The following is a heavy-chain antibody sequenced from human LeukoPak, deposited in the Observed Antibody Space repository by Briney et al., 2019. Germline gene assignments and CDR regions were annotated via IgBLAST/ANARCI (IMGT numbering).Heavy chain of an antibody. CDR1: GFIFSSYI. D-gene: IGHD3-10*01. Sequence: GGSLRLSCAASGFIFSSYIMNWVRQAPGKGLEWVSSISSSSSYIYYADSVKGRFTISRDNAKNSLYLQMNSLRAEDTAVYYCARDDYYGSGSYYRAKFDPWGQGTLVTVSS. CDR3: ARDDYYGSGSYYRAKFDP. V-gene: IGHV3-21*01. J-gene: IGHJ5*02. CDR2: ISSSSSYI.